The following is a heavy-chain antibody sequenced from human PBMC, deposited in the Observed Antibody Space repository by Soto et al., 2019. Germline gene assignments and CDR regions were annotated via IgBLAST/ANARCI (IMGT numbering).Heavy chain of an antibody. CDR3: ARDGDVNTGFGKDY. CDR2: IWYDGGNK. J-gene: IGHJ4*02. CDR1: GFTFSNYG. D-gene: IGHD3-16*01. V-gene: IGHV3-33*01. Sequence: GGSLRLSCAASGFTFSNYGMHWVRQAPGKGLEWVAFIWYDGGNKYYAESVKGRFTISRDNSKNTLYLQMNSLRAEDTAVYYCARDGDVNTGFGKDYWGQGTLVTVSS.